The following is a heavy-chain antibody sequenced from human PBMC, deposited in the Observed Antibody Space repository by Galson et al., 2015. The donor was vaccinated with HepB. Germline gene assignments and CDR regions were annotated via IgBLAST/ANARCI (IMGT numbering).Heavy chain of an antibody. CDR2: INAGNGNT. D-gene: IGHD2-2*01. V-gene: IGHV1-3*01. CDR3: ARVLQRDCSSTSCYDWGYFDY. Sequence: SVKVSCKASGYTFTSYAMHWVRQAPGQRLEWMGWINAGNGNTKYSQKFQGRVTITRDTSASTAYMELSSLRSEDTAVYYCARVLQRDCSSTSCYDWGYFDYWGQGTLVTVSS. J-gene: IGHJ4*02. CDR1: GYTFTSYA.